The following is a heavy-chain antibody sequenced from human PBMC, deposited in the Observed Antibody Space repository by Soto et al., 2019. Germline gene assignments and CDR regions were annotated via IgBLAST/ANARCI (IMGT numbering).Heavy chain of an antibody. CDR1: GFTFDTYW. Sequence: EVQLVESGGGLVQPGGSLRLSCAASGFTFDTYWMAWVRQAPGKGLEWVANMKHDGSERYYVDSVKGRFTISRDNTKNSLYLQMTSLRADDTAVHYCARTPYYDILADYWGQGTLVTVSS. CDR3: ARTPYYDILADY. D-gene: IGHD3-9*01. CDR2: MKHDGSER. J-gene: IGHJ4*02. V-gene: IGHV3-7*03.